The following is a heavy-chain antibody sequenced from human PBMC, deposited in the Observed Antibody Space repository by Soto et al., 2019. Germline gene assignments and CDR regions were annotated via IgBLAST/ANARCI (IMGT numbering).Heavy chain of an antibody. CDR2: INPNSGGT. V-gene: IGHV1-2*04. CDR1: GYTFTGYC. D-gene: IGHD5-18*01. Sequence: ASVKVSCKASGYTFTGYCMHWVRQAPGQGLEWMGWINPNSGGTNYAQKFQGWVTMTRDTSISTAYMELSRLRSDDTALYYCARGQRIQLWLRHYYGMDVWGQGTTVTVSS. CDR3: ARGQRIQLWLRHYYGMDV. J-gene: IGHJ6*02.